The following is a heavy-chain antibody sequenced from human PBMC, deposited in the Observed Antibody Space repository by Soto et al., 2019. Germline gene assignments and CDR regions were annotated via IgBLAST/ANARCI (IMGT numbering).Heavy chain of an antibody. J-gene: IGHJ4*02. CDR1: GGSISSSNW. Sequence: SETLSLTCAVSGGSISSSNWWSWVRQPPGRGLEWIGEIYHSGSTNYNPSLKSRVTISVDKSKNQFSLKLSSVTAADTAVYYCARATARIAVAGTWFGYWGKGTPVTVSS. CDR3: ARATARIAVAGTWFGY. CDR2: IYHSGST. D-gene: IGHD6-19*01. V-gene: IGHV4-4*02.